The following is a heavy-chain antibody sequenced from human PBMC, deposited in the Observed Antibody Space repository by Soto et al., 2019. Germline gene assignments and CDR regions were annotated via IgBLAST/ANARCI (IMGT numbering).Heavy chain of an antibody. J-gene: IGHJ5*02. D-gene: IGHD2-2*01. Sequence: SLRLSCAASGFTFSSYAMSWVRQAPGKGLEWVSAISGSGGSTYYADSVKGRFTISRDNSKNTLYLQMNSLRAEDTAVYYCAKGLIVVPAAPEWFDPWGQGTLVTVSS. CDR3: AKGLIVVPAAPEWFDP. CDR2: ISGSGGST. V-gene: IGHV3-23*01. CDR1: GFTFSSYA.